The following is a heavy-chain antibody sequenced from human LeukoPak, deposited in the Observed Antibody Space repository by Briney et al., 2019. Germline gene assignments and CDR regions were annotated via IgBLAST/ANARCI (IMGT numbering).Heavy chain of an antibody. Sequence: SETLSLTCAVYGGSFSGYYWSWIRQPPGKGLEWIGEVNHSGSTNYNPSLKSRVTISVDTSKNQFSLKLSSVTAADTAVFHCARGRGAVAGYFDYWGQGAPVTVSS. J-gene: IGHJ4*02. D-gene: IGHD6-19*01. V-gene: IGHV4-34*01. CDR2: VNHSGST. CDR3: ARGRGAVAGYFDY. CDR1: GGSFSGYY.